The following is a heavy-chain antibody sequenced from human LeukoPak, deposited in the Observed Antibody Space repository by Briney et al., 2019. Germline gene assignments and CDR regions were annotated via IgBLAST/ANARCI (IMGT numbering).Heavy chain of an antibody. CDR3: ANQVDVVVVAATWY. J-gene: IGHJ4*02. D-gene: IGHD2-15*01. CDR1: GFTFSSYA. V-gene: IGHV3-23*01. CDR2: ISGSGGST. Sequence: GGSLRLSCAASGFTFSSYAMSWVRQAPGKGLEWVSAISGSGGSTYYADSVKGRFTISRDNSKNTLYLQMNSLRAEDTAVYYCANQVDVVVVAATWYWGRGTLVTVSS.